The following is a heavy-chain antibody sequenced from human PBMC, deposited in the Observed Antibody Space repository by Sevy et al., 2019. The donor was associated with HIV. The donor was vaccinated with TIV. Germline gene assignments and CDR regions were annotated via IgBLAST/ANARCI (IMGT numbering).Heavy chain of an antibody. CDR2: IFNDGKTK. D-gene: IGHD2-21*02. CDR3: ARESGSDWYLDY. V-gene: IGHV3-33*01. J-gene: IGHJ4*02. CDR1: GFIFSRYG. Sequence: GESLRLSCKASGFIFSRYGVHWVRQAPGKGLEWVASIFNDGKTKYYGDSVKGRFTISRDDSKNTLYLQMDSLRAEDTAVYYCARESGSDWYLDYWGQGTLVTVSS.